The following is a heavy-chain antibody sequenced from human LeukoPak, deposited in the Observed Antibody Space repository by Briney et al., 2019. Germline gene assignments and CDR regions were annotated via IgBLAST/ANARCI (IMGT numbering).Heavy chain of an antibody. D-gene: IGHD3-9*01. Sequence: GASVKVSCKASGYTFTSYGISWVRQAPGQELEWMGWISAYNGNTNYAQKLQGRVTMTTDTSTSTAYMELRSLRSDDTAVYYCAREGYDILTGLQAGMDVWGKGTTVTVSS. J-gene: IGHJ6*04. CDR3: AREGYDILTGLQAGMDV. CDR2: ISAYNGNT. V-gene: IGHV1-18*01. CDR1: GYTFTSYG.